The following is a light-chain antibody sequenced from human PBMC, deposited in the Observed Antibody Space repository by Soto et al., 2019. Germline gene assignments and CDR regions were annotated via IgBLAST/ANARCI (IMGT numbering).Light chain of an antibody. CDR3: SSYATSTTVL. J-gene: IGLJ2*01. Sequence: QSALTQPASVSGSPGQSITISCTGTSSDVGGYNYVSWYQQHPGRAPQLMIYDVSHRPSGVSNRFSGSRSGNTASLTISGRQAEDEADYYCSSYATSTTVLFGGGTQLTVL. CDR2: DVS. V-gene: IGLV2-14*03. CDR1: SSDVGGYNY.